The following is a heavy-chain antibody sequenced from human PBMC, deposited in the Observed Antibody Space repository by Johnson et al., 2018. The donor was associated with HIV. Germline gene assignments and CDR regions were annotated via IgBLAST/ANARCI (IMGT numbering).Heavy chain of an antibody. J-gene: IGHJ3*02. CDR2: IYSGGST. D-gene: IGHD3-22*01. Sequence: VQLVESGGGLIQPGGSLRLSCAASGFTVSSNYMSWVRQAPGKGLEWVSVIYSGGSTYYADSVKGRFTISRDNSKNTLYLQMNSLRAEDTAVYYCERGVGLLLRLGAFEIWGQGKMVTVSS. CDR1: GFTVSSNY. CDR3: ERGVGLLLRLGAFEI. V-gene: IGHV3-53*01.